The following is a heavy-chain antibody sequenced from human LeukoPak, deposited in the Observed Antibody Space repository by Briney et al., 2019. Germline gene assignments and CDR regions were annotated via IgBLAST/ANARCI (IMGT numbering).Heavy chain of an antibody. CDR3: ARDSTRGGWSWSWFYYYGMDV. J-gene: IGHJ6*02. V-gene: IGHV3-7*01. CDR1: GFTFSSYW. CDR2: IKQDGSEK. Sequence: PGGSLRLSCAASGFTFSSYWMSWVRQAPGKGLEWVANIKQDGSEKYYVDSVKGRFTISRDNAKNSLYLQMNSLRAEDTAVYYCARDSTRGGWSWSWFYYYGMDVWGQGTTVTVSS. D-gene: IGHD6-19*01.